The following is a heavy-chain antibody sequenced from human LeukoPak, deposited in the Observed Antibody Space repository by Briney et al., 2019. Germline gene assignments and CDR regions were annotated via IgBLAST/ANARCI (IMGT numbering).Heavy chain of an antibody. Sequence: GGSLRLSCAASGFTFSVYVMSWVRQAPGKGLEWVAAISGSSSHTFYADSVTGRFTISRDNSNNTLSLQMSSLRVEDTALYYCVKEEAATSWSRDYFDSWGQGTLAIVSS. J-gene: IGHJ4*02. CDR3: VKEEAATSWSRDYFDS. CDR1: GFTFSVYV. V-gene: IGHV3-23*01. D-gene: IGHD2-15*01. CDR2: ISGSSSHT.